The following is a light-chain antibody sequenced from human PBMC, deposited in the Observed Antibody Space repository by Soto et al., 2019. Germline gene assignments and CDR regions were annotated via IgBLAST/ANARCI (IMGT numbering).Light chain of an antibody. CDR3: QQYHSSPWT. Sequence: EIVLTQSPGTLSLSPGERATLSCRASQSVSSSFLAWYQQKPGQAPRLLIYVASSRATGIPDRFSGSGSGTDFIITISGLEPEDFAVYYCQQYHSSPWTFGQGTKVEIK. J-gene: IGKJ1*01. CDR2: VAS. CDR1: QSVSSSF. V-gene: IGKV3-20*01.